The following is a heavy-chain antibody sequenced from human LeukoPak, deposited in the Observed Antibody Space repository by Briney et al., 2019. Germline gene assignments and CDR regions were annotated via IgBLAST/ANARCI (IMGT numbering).Heavy chain of an antibody. Sequence: GRSLRLSCAASGFTFSSYGMRWVRQAPGKGLEWVAVISYDGSNKYYADSVKGRFTISRDNSKNTLYLQMNSLRAEDTAVYYCAKDWGVVEWELLPGYWGQGTLVTVSS. CDR2: ISYDGSNK. V-gene: IGHV3-30*18. CDR3: AKDWGVVEWELLPGY. D-gene: IGHD1-26*01. CDR1: GFTFSSYG. J-gene: IGHJ4*02.